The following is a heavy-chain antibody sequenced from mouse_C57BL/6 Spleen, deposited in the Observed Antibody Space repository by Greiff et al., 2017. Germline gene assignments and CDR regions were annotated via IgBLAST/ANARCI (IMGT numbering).Heavy chain of an antibody. CDR2: IYPGDGDT. Sequence: QVQLQQSGPELVKPGASVKISCKASGYAFSSSWMNWVKQRPGKGLEWIGRIYPGDGDTNYNGKCKGKATLTADKSSSTAYMQLSSLTSEDSAVYFCARDYGSSYGYFDVWGTGTTVTVSS. CDR3: ARDYGSSYGYFDV. CDR1: GYAFSSSW. D-gene: IGHD1-1*01. J-gene: IGHJ1*03. V-gene: IGHV1-82*01.